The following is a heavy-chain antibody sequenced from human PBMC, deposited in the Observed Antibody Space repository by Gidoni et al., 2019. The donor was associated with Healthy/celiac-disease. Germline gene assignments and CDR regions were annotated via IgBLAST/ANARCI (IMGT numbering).Heavy chain of an antibody. J-gene: IGHJ4*02. CDR1: CGSISSSSYY. D-gene: IGHD1-26*01. CDR2: IYYSGST. Sequence: QLQLQESGPGLVKHSETLSLTCTVSCGSISSSSYYWGWIRQPPGKGLEWIGSIYYSGSTYYNPSLKSRVTISVDTAKNQFSLKLSSVTAADTAVYYCASVGATDYFDYWGQGTLVTVSA. V-gene: IGHV4-39*01. CDR3: ASVGATDYFDY.